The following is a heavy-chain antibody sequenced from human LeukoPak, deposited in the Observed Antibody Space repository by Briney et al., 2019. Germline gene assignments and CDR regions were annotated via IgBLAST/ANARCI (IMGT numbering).Heavy chain of an antibody. V-gene: IGHV3-30-3*01. J-gene: IGHJ4*02. D-gene: IGHD6-19*01. CDR2: ISYDGSND. CDR1: GFTFSGYA. CDR3: ATNGPGIAVAGYVDY. Sequence: GGSLRLSCAASGFTFSGYAMHWVRQAPGKGLEWVAVISYDGSNDYYADSVKGRFTISRDKSKNTLYLQMNSLRAEDTAVYYCATNGPGIAVAGYVDYWGQGTLVTVSS.